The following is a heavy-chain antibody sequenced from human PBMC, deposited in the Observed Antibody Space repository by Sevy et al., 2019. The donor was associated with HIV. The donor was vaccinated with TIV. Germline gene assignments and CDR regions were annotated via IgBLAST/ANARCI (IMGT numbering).Heavy chain of an antibody. CDR3: AKYWALDIVIVPSSMPAN. J-gene: IGHJ4*02. Sequence: GGSLRLSCAASGFSFTTYGMHWVRQAPGKGLEWVAVISYDGSKRYYSDSVKGRFTISRDNSKNTLYLQMNSLRAEDTAVYYCAKYWALDIVIVPSSMPANWGQGTLVTVSS. D-gene: IGHD2-2*01. CDR2: ISYDGSKR. V-gene: IGHV3-30*18. CDR1: GFSFTTYG.